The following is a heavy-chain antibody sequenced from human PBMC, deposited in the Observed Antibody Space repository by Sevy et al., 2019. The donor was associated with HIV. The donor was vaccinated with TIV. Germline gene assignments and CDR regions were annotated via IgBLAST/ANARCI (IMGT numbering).Heavy chain of an antibody. CDR1: GGSISSYY. J-gene: IGHJ4*02. V-gene: IGHV4-59*01. D-gene: IGHD2-21*01. CDR2: IYYSGST. Sequence: SETLSLTCTVSGGSISSYYGSWIRQPPGKGLEWIGYIYYSGSTNYNPSLKSRVTISVDTSKNQFSLKLSSVTAADTAVYYCARGIRVDEKNYFDYWGQGTLVTVSS. CDR3: ARGIRVDEKNYFDY.